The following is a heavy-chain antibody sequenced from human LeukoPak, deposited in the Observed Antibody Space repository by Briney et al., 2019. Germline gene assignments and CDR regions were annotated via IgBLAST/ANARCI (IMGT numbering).Heavy chain of an antibody. CDR3: ARDQQQLVPYFDY. J-gene: IGHJ4*02. CDR1: GGSISSYY. V-gene: IGHV4-59*01. CDR2: IYYSGST. D-gene: IGHD6-13*01. Sequence: SETLSLTCTVSGGSISSYYWSWIRQPPGKGLEWIGYIYYSGSTNYNPSLKSRVTISVDTSKNQFSLKLSSVTAADTAVYYCARDQQQLVPYFDYWGQGTLVTVSS.